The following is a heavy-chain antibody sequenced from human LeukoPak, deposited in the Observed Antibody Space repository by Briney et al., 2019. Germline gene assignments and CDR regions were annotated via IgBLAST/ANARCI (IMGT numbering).Heavy chain of an antibody. J-gene: IGHJ4*02. V-gene: IGHV1-8*01. CDR2: MNPNSGNT. Sequence: ASVKVSCKASGYTFTSYDIHWVRQATGQGLEWMGWMNPNSGNTGYAQKFQGRVTMTRNTSISTAYMELSSLRSEDTAVYYCARGFNDYVWGSYRPTENWGQGTLVTVSS. D-gene: IGHD3-16*02. CDR1: GYTFTSYD. CDR3: ARGFNDYVWGSYRPTEN.